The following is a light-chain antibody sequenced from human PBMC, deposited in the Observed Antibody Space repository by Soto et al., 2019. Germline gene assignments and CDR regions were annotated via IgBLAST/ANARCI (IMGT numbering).Light chain of an antibody. CDR1: QDISIY. CDR2: GAS. Sequence: DIQMTHSQSSLSASVWEGVTMPSRASQDISIYLAWYQQKPGEVPNLLFHGASTLQSGVPSRCSGSGSGTDFTLTISSLQPEDVATYYCQQFSNYPHVFGQGTRLEIK. J-gene: IGKJ5*01. V-gene: IGKV1-27*01. CDR3: QQFSNYPHV.